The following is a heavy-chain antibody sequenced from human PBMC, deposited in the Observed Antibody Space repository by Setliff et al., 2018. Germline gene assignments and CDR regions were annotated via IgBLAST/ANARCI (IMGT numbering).Heavy chain of an antibody. Sequence: SGPTLVNPTQTLTLTCTFSGFSLFTSGVCVNWIRQPPGEALEWLALIYWDGDGTRYADSVRGRFTIARDEVKNIVYLRMNALRAEDTGLYCCARDRGQVTVNNRYGFYYYGMDVWGQGTTVTVSS. CDR2: IYWDGDGT. D-gene: IGHD3-22*01. V-gene: IGHV2-70*01. CDR3: ARDRGQVTVNNRYGFYYYGMDV. CDR1: GFSLFTSGVC. J-gene: IGHJ6*02.